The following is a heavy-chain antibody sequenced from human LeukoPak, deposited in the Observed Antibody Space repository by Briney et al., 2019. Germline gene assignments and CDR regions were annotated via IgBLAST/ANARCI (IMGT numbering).Heavy chain of an antibody. CDR1: EFTFSSYW. Sequence: GGSLRLSCAAPEFTFSSYWMSWFRQAPGKGLEGLANIKQDGSEKYYVDSVKGRFTISRDNAKNSLYLQMNSLRAEDTAVYYCASIAAAGTEEFDYWGQGTLVTVSS. D-gene: IGHD6-13*01. CDR2: IKQDGSEK. V-gene: IGHV3-7*01. J-gene: IGHJ4*02. CDR3: ASIAAAGTEEFDY.